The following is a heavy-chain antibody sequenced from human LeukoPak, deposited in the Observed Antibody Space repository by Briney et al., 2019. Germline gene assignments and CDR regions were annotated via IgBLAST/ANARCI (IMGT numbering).Heavy chain of an antibody. CDR2: ISYDGSNK. CDR3: AKNFGRYSSSLHFDY. Sequence: GGSLRLSCAASGFTFSSYGTHWVRQAPGKGLEWVAVISYDGSNKYYADSVKGRFTISRDNSKNTLYLQMNSLRAEDTAVYYYAKNFGRYSSSLHFDYWGQGTLVTVSS. V-gene: IGHV3-30*18. CDR1: GFTFSSYG. J-gene: IGHJ4*02. D-gene: IGHD6-13*01.